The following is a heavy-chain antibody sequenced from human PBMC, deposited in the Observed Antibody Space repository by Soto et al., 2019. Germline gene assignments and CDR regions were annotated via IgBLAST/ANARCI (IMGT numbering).Heavy chain of an antibody. V-gene: IGHV1-69*13. CDR3: ATLKRGSRSSRTALFDY. Sequence: ASVKVSCKASGGTFSSYAISWVRQAPGQGLEWMGGIIPIFGTANYAQKFQGRVTITADESTSTAYMELSSLRSEDTAVYYCATLKRGSRSSRTALFDYWGQGTLVTVSS. D-gene: IGHD3-10*01. CDR2: IIPIFGTA. CDR1: GGTFSSYA. J-gene: IGHJ4*02.